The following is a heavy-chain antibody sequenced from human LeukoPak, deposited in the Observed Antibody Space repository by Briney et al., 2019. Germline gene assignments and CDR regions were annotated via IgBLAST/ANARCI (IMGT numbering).Heavy chain of an antibody. CDR3: ARSGYSYGADAFDI. V-gene: IGHV4-61*02. D-gene: IGHD5-18*01. CDR2: IYTSGST. J-gene: IGHJ3*02. Sequence: SETLSLTCTVPGNSISSGDNYWSWIRQPAGKGLEWIGRIYTSGSTNYNPSLKSRVTISGDTSKNQFSLRLSSVTAADTAVYYCARSGYSYGADAFDIWGQGTMVTVSS. CDR1: GNSISSGDNY.